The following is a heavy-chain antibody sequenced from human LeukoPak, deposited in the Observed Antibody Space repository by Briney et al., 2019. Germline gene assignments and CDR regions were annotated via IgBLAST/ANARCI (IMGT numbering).Heavy chain of an antibody. CDR2: ICGSGGCT. CDR1: GFTFNTYA. Sequence: GGSLRLSCAASGFTFNTYAIYWVRQAPGKGLEWVSGICGSGGCTYYEDSVKGRFTISRDNSKNTVYLQMTSLPADDTAVYYCAKTTVGYSSGRYPGWPADCWGQGTLVTVSP. CDR3: AKTTVGYSSGRYPGWPADC. D-gene: IGHD6-19*01. J-gene: IGHJ4*02. V-gene: IGHV3-23*01.